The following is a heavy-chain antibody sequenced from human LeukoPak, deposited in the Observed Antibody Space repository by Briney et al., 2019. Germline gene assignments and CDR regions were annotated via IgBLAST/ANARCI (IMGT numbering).Heavy chain of an antibody. V-gene: IGHV1-46*01. D-gene: IGHD3-22*01. CDR2: INPSGGST. CDR3: ARDRYYYDSSGYIRGISFDY. Sequence: ASVKVSCTASGYTFTIYYMHWVRQAPGQGLEWMGIINPSGGSTSYAQKFQCRVTMTRETSTSTVYMELSSLRSEDTAVYYCARDRYYYDSSGYIRGISFDYWGQGTLVTVSS. CDR1: GYTFTIYY. J-gene: IGHJ4*02.